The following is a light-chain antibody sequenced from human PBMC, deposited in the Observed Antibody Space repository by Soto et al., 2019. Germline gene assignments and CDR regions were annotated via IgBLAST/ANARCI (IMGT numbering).Light chain of an antibody. CDR1: QSISSW. CDR2: KAS. CDR3: QRYNSYPWT. V-gene: IGKV1-5*03. Sequence: DIQMTQSPSTLSASVGDRVTITCRASQSISSWLAGYQQQPGKAPKLLSLKASNLERGVPSRFSGSGSETELTLTIRHRQPDDFATYFWQRYNSYPWTFGQGTQVEMK. J-gene: IGKJ1*01.